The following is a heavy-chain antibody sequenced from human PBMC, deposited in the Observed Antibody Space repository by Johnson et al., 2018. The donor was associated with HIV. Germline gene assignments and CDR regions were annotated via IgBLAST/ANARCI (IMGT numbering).Heavy chain of an antibody. CDR2: INWNGGRT. D-gene: IGHD4-23*01. CDR1: GFMFDDYG. J-gene: IGHJ3*02. V-gene: IGHV3-20*04. CDR3: ARAVDYGGNSPSRAFDI. Sequence: VQLVESGGGVVRPGGSLRLSCAASGFMFDDYGMTWVRQAPGKGLEWVSGINWNGGRTGYADSVKGRFTISRDNAKNSLYLQMNSLRAEDTALYYCARAVDYGGNSPSRAFDIWGRGTLVTVSS.